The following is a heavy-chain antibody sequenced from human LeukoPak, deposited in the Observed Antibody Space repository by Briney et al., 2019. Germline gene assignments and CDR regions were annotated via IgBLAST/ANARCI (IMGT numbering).Heavy chain of an antibody. CDR2: IKSDGSST. CDR1: GLSFSSSW. V-gene: IGHV3-74*01. J-gene: IGHJ4*02. Sequence: GGSLRLSCAASGLSFSSSWMHWVRHVPGKGLVWVSRIKSDGSSTFYADSVKGRFTISRDNAKNTVYLQMNSLRVEDTAVYYCGSDTTLGYWGQGTLVTVSS. D-gene: IGHD5-18*01. CDR3: GSDTTLGY.